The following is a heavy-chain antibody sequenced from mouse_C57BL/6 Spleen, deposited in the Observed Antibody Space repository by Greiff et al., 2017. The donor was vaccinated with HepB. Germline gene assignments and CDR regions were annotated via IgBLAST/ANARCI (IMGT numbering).Heavy chain of an antibody. Sequence: QVQLQQPGAELVKPGASVKMSCKASGYTFTSYWITWVKQRPGQGLEWIGDIYPGSGSTNYNEKFKSKATLTVDTSSSTAYMQLSSLTSGDSAVYYCARNDGYYNWYFDVWGTGTTVTVSS. CDR3: ARNDGYYNWYFDV. CDR1: GYTFTSYW. D-gene: IGHD2-3*01. CDR2: IYPGSGST. V-gene: IGHV1-55*01. J-gene: IGHJ1*03.